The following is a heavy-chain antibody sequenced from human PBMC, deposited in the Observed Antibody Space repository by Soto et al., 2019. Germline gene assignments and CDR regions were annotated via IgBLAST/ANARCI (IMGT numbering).Heavy chain of an antibody. CDR3: ARTFWSGSRLDYYYMDL. V-gene: IGHV4-59*08. D-gene: IGHD3-3*01. CDR1: GDSLSNYY. Sequence: SETLSLTCTVSGDSLSNYYWSWIRQPPGKGLEWIGYISYSGSTNYSPSLRSPVTISIDTSKNQFSLRLGSVTAADTAVYHCARTFWSGSRLDYYYMDLWGKGTTVTVSS. CDR2: ISYSGST. J-gene: IGHJ6*03.